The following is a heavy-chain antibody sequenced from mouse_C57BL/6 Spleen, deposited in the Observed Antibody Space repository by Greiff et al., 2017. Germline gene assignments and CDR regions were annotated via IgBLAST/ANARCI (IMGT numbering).Heavy chain of an antibody. V-gene: IGHV1-76*01. D-gene: IGHD3-3*01. CDR3: ARGGPHFDY. J-gene: IGHJ2*01. CDR1: GYTFTDYY. CDR2: IYPGSGNT. Sequence: QVQLQPSGAELVRPGASVKLSCKASGYTFTDYYINWVKQRPGQGLEWIARIYPGSGNTYYNEKFKGKATLTAEKSSSTAYMQLSSLTSEDSAVYFCARGGPHFDYWGQGTTLTVSS.